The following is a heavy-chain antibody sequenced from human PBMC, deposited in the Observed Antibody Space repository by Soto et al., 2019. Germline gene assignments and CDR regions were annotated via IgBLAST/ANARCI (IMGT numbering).Heavy chain of an antibody. Sequence: SETLSLTCTVSGGSISSSSCYWGWIRQPPGKGLEWIGSIYYSGSTYYNPSLKSRVTISVDTSKNQFSLKLSSVTAADTAVYYCARHTYYDFWSGYYTSENYGMDVWGQGTTVTVSS. CDR2: IYYSGST. V-gene: IGHV4-39*01. CDR1: GGSISSSSCY. D-gene: IGHD3-3*01. CDR3: ARHTYYDFWSGYYTSENYGMDV. J-gene: IGHJ6*02.